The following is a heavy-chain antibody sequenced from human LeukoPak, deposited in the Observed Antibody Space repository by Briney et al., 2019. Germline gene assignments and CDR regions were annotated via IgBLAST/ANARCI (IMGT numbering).Heavy chain of an antibody. D-gene: IGHD3-22*01. V-gene: IGHV3-30*03. CDR1: GFTFSSYG. J-gene: IGHJ4*02. Sequence: GGSLRLSCAASGFTFSSYGMHWVRQAPGKGLEWVAVISYDGSNKYYADSVKGRFTISRDNSKNTLYLQMNSLRAEDTAVYYCARGDYYDSSGYYAIDYWGQGTLVTVSS. CDR3: ARGDYYDSSGYYAIDY. CDR2: ISYDGSNK.